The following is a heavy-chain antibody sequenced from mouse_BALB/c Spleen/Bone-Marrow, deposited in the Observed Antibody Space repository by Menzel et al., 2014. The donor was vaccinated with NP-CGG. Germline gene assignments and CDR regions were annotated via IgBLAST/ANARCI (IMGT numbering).Heavy chain of an antibody. Sequence: EVMLVESGGGLVQPGGSLRLSCATSGFTFSDYYMSWVRQPPGKALEWLGFIRNKANGYTTEYSASVKGRFTISRDTSQSILYLQMNTLRAEDSATYYCARDTNYGNYYGYFDVWGAGTTVAVSS. J-gene: IGHJ1*01. D-gene: IGHD2-1*01. CDR1: GFTFSDYY. V-gene: IGHV7-3*02. CDR2: IRNKANGYTT. CDR3: ARDTNYGNYYGYFDV.